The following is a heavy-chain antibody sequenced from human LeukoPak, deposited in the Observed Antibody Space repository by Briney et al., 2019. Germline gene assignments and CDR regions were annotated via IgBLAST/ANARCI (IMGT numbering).Heavy chain of an antibody. V-gene: IGHV1-2*02. CDR2: INPKNAAT. Sequence: ASVKVSCKASGYTFTGHYIHWVRQAPGQGLEWMGWINPKNAATNYAQKFQGRVTMTRDTSISTAYMELSRLRSDDTAVYYCARGPHYYDSSGPDMYYFDYWGQGTLVTVSS. CDR3: ARGPHYYDSSGPDMYYFDY. CDR1: GYTFTGHY. J-gene: IGHJ4*02. D-gene: IGHD3-22*01.